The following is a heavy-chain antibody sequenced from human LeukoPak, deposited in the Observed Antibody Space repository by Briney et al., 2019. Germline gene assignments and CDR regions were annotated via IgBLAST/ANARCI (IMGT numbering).Heavy chain of an antibody. CDR2: ISSSSSYI. V-gene: IGHV3-21*01. CDR1: GFTFSNYL. Sequence: GGSLRLSCVASGFTFSNYLMNWVRQAPGKGLEWVSSISSSSSYIYYADSVKGRFTISRDNAKNPLYLQMNSLRAEDTAVYYCARDQDDILTGIPYFDYWGQGTLVTVSS. J-gene: IGHJ4*02. CDR3: ARDQDDILTGIPYFDY. D-gene: IGHD3-9*01.